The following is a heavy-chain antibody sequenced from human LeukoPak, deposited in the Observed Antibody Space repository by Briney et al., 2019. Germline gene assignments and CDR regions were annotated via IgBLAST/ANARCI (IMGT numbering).Heavy chain of an antibody. CDR1: GGSISSYY. CDR2: IYCSGST. D-gene: IGHD3-22*01. Sequence: SETLSLTCSVSGGSISSYYWSWIRQPPGKGLEWIGYIYCSGSTNYNPSLKSRVTISVDTSKNQFSLKLSSVTAADTAVYYCARYYYDSSGPIYYYYGMDVWGQGTTVTVSS. J-gene: IGHJ6*02. V-gene: IGHV4-59*01. CDR3: ARYYYDSSGPIYYYYGMDV.